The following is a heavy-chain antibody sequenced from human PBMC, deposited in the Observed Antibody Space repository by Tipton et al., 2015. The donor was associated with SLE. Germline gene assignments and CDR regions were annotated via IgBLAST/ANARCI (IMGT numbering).Heavy chain of an antibody. CDR1: GGSISSGSYY. J-gene: IGHJ4*02. CDR2: IYYSGST. CDR3: ARLGEYSSF. D-gene: IGHD6-6*01. Sequence: TLSLTCTVSGGSISSGSYYWSWIRQPAGKGLEWIGYIYYSGSTNYNPSLKSRVTISVDTSKNQFSLKLSSVTAADTAVYYCARLGEYSSFWGQGTLVTVSS. V-gene: IGHV4-61*10.